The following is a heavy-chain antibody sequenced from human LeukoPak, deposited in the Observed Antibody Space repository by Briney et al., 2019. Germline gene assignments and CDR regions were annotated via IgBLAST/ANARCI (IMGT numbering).Heavy chain of an antibody. CDR3: ARGPSGYHNT. V-gene: IGHV3-23*01. CDR2: MSGDGATT. CDR1: GFTFSDYG. D-gene: IGHD5-12*01. Sequence: HPGGSLRLSCAASGFTFSDYGMSWVRQAPGKGLEWVSAMSGDGATTYYADSVKGRFTISRDNSKNTLYLQMNSLRAEDTAVYYCARGPSGYHNTGGQGTLVTVSS. J-gene: IGHJ4*02.